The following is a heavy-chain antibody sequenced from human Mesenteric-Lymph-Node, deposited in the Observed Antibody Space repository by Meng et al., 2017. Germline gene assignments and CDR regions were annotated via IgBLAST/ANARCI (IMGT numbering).Heavy chain of an antibody. J-gene: IGHJ6*02. V-gene: IGHV1-2*06. CDR3: ARATVSGWYGAG. D-gene: IGHD6-19*01. Sequence: ASVKVSCKASGYRFIGYYIHWVRQAPGQGLEWMGRINPNSGGTNYAQKFQGRVTMTSDTSINTAYMELTRLRSDDTAVYYCARATVSGWYGAGWGQGTTVTVSS. CDR2: INPNSGGT. CDR1: GYRFIGYY.